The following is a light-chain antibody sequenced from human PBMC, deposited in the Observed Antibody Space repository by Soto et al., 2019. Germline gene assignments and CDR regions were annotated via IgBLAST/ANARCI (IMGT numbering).Light chain of an antibody. Sequence: QSALTQPASVSGSPGQSITISCTGTSSDIGSYDFVSWYQQHPGKAPKFMIYEVSNRPSGVSNRFPGSKSGNTASLTISGLQAEDEADYYCSSYTTRSTLVVFGGGTKVTVL. CDR2: EVS. CDR1: SSDIGSYDF. V-gene: IGLV2-14*01. J-gene: IGLJ2*01. CDR3: SSYTTRSTLVV.